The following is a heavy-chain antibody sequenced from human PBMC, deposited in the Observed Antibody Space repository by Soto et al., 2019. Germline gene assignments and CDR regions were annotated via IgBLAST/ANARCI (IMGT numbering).Heavy chain of an antibody. CDR1: GGSFSGYY. D-gene: IGHD2-15*01. CDR2: ITHSGNI. Sequence: SETLSLTCAVYGGSFSGYYWSWIRQPPGKGLEWIGEITHSGNINYNPSLKSRVTMSVDTSKNQFSLNLSSVTAADTAVYYCARGCSGGSCYSFACYYYMDVWGKGTTVTVSS. V-gene: IGHV4-34*01. J-gene: IGHJ6*03. CDR3: ARGCSGGSCYSFACYYYMDV.